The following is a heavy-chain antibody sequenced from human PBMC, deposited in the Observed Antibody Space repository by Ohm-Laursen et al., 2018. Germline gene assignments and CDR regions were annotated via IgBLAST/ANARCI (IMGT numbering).Heavy chain of an antibody. Sequence: SDTLSLTCTVSGGSISNHYWNWVRQSPGKGLEWIGYIYHGGSTKYNPFFNSRVTISVDTSKNQFSLNLRSVTTADTAVYYCASGHNYGYDNYYYGMDVWGQGTTVTVSS. CDR2: IYHGGST. V-gene: IGHV4-59*07. CDR1: GGSISNHY. CDR3: ASGHNYGYDNYYYGMDV. D-gene: IGHD5-18*01. J-gene: IGHJ6*02.